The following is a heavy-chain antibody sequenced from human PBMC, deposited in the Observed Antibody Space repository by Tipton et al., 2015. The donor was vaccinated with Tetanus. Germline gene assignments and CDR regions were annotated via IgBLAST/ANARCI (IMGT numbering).Heavy chain of an antibody. J-gene: IGHJ6*03. CDR3: ARAGEGGYDATMGFYYYYMDV. CDR2: LYFSGNT. Sequence: TLSLTCTVSGASISTYSWTWIRQSPDKGLEWIAYLYFSGNTNYNPSLKTRVTMSPDTSKNQVSLRLNSVTAADTAVYYCARAGEGGYDATMGFYYYYMDVWGKGTTVTVSS. V-gene: IGHV4-59*01. CDR1: GASISTYS. D-gene: IGHD5-12*01.